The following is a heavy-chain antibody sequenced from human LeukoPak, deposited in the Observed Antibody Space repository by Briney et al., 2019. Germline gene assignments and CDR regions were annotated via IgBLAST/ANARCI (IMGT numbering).Heavy chain of an antibody. J-gene: IGHJ6*02. CDR3: TRDHVPAAGTDYFYYYGMDV. V-gene: IGHV3-21*01. CDR1: GFTFSTYN. Sequence: GGSLRLSCAASGFTFSTYNMNWVRQAPGKGLEWVSSISVSSTYTFYADSVKGRFTISRDNAKNSLYLQMNSLRAAATAVYYCTRDHVPAAGTDYFYYYGMDVWGQGSTVTVSS. D-gene: IGHD6-13*01. CDR2: ISVSSTYT.